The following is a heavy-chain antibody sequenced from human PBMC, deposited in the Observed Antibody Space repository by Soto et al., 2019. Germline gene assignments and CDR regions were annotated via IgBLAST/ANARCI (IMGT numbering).Heavy chain of an antibody. V-gene: IGHV1-69*01. CDR3: ARSGGTYYFDH. CDR2: FVPMFSSS. Sequence: QVQLVQSGAEVRKPGSSVNVSCKASGTTFSTQGIHWVRQAPGQGLEWMGGFVPMFSSSNYAQKFQGRLTIVADESTNSAYMELSSLRADDSAIYYCARSGGTYYFDHWGQGTLVTVSS. J-gene: IGHJ4*02. CDR1: GTTFSTQG. D-gene: IGHD1-1*01.